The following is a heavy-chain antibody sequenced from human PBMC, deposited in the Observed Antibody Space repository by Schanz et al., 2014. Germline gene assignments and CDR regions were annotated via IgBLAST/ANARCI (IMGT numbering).Heavy chain of an antibody. Sequence: EVQLVESGGGLVQPGRSLRLSCEASGFSFGNYGMSWVRQAPGKGLEWVSSFNDGGVNKYYADSVKGRFTISRDNSKNTLYLQMNSLRPEDTAVYYCAKYRGYYRVSWSYRELQYWGQGTLVTVSS. V-gene: IGHV3-23*04. CDR2: FNDGGVNK. J-gene: IGHJ4*02. CDR1: GFSFGNYG. CDR3: AKYRGYYRVSWSYRELQY. D-gene: IGHD3-10*01.